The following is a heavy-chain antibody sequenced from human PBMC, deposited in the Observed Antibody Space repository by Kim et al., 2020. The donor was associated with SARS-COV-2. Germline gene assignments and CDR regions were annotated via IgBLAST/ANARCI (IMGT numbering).Heavy chain of an antibody. V-gene: IGHV3-23*01. J-gene: IGHJ4*02. D-gene: IGHD2-2*01. Sequence: VKGRFTISRDNSKNTLYLQMNSLRAEDTAVYYCANPSADCSSTSCRPFDYWGQGTLVTVSS. CDR3: ANPSADCSSTSCRPFDY.